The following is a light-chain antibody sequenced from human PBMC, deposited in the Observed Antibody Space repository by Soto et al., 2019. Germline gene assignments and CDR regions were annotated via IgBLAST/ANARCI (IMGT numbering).Light chain of an antibody. J-gene: IGKJ4*01. CDR2: DAS. V-gene: IGKV3-11*01. CDR1: QSVSSY. CDR3: LQDYNYPLT. Sequence: EIVLTQSPATLSLSPGERATLSCRASQSVSSYLAWYQQKFGQAPRLLIYDASNRATGIPARFSGSGSGTDFTLTISSLEPEDFATYYCLQDYNYPLTFGGGTKV.